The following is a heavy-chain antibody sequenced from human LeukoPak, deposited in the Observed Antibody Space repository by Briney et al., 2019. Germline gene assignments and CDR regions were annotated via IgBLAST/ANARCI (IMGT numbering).Heavy chain of an antibody. CDR2: INHSGST. Sequence: SETLSLTCAVYGGSFSGYYWSWIRQPPGKGLEWIGEINHSGSTNYNPSLKSRVTISVDTSKNQFSLKLSSVTAADTALYYCAKDRGLIDDAFDIWGQGTMVTVSS. CDR1: GGSFSGYY. J-gene: IGHJ3*02. V-gene: IGHV4-34*01. CDR3: AKDRGLIDDAFDI. D-gene: IGHD3-16*02.